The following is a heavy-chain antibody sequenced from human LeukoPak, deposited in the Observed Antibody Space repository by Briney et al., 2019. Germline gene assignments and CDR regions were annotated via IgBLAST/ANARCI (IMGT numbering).Heavy chain of an antibody. V-gene: IGHV4-59*01. Sequence: SETPSPTCTVSGGSLNSYFWSLIREPPGEGLEWVWYIYYSGSVNYSPSLKSRVSISVDTAKKQFSLRVSSVTAADTAVYYCARGYSTGAKRFSLYYYMDVWGKGTTVTVSS. J-gene: IGHJ6*03. CDR3: ARGYSTGAKRFSLYYYMDV. CDR2: IYYSGSV. CDR1: GGSLNSYF. D-gene: IGHD6-19*01.